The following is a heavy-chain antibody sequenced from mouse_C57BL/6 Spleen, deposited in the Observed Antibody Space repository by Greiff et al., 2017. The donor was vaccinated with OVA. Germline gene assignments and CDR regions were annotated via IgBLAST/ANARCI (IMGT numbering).Heavy chain of an antibody. CDR2: IYPGNGST. CDR3: ARRVTKGYYFDY. CDR1: GYTFTSYW. Sequence: QVQLQQPGAELVKPGASVKMSCKASGYTFTSYWITWVKQRPGQGLEWIGDIYPGNGSTNYNEKFKSKATLTVDTSSSPAYMQLSSLTSEDSAVYYCARRVTKGYYFDYWGQGTTLTVSS. J-gene: IGHJ2*01. V-gene: IGHV1-55*01. D-gene: IGHD2-2*01.